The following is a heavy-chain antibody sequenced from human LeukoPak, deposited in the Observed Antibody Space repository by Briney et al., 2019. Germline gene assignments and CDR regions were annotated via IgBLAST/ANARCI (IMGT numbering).Heavy chain of an antibody. V-gene: IGHV1-69*01. J-gene: IGHJ5*02. D-gene: IGHD2-21*02. Sequence: SVKVSCKTSGGTFRSYGLNWERQAPGQGLEWVGGFIPILGTPRHAQNLQGRVTITADESTSTGYMELSSLRYEDTAVYYCARAGLVVVTADPDWFDPWGQGTLVTVSS. CDR1: GGTFRSYG. CDR3: ARAGLVVVTADPDWFDP. CDR2: FIPILGTP.